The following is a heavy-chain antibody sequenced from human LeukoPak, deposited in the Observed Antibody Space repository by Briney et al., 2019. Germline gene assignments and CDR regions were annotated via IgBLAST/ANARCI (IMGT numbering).Heavy chain of an antibody. CDR2: ISGSGGST. Sequence: GGSLRLSCAASGFTFSSYAMSWVRQAPGKGLEWVSAISGSGGSTYYADSEKGRFTISRDNSKNTLFLQMSSLRAEDTAVYYCAKVITYYFDSSGFSTDYWGQGTLVTVSS. CDR1: GFTFSSYA. J-gene: IGHJ4*02. V-gene: IGHV3-23*01. D-gene: IGHD3-22*01. CDR3: AKVITYYFDSSGFSTDY.